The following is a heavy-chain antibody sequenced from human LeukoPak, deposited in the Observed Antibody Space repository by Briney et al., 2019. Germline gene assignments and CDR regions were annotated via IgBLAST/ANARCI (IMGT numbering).Heavy chain of an antibody. J-gene: IGHJ3*02. V-gene: IGHV5-51*01. CDR1: GYSFLNYW. Sequence: GESLTISCKGSGYSFLNYWIGWVRQMPGKGLEWMGIIYPGDSHTTYQPSFQDQVTISADKSISTAYLQWSSLKASDTAMYYCARSRAEKVPVWGSYRHHDAFDIWGQGTRVTVSP. CDR3: ARSRAEKVPVWGSYRHHDAFDI. D-gene: IGHD3-16*02. CDR2: IYPGDSHT.